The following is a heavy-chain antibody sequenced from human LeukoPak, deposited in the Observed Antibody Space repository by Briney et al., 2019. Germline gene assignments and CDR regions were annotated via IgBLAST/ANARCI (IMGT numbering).Heavy chain of an antibody. CDR3: ARVNSGGSSRYSYYMYG. J-gene: IGHJ6*03. CDR1: GYTFTSYG. CDR2: INPNSGGT. D-gene: IGHD1-26*01. V-gene: IGHV1-2*06. Sequence: ASVKVSCKASGYTFTSYGISWVRQAPGQGLEWMGRINPNSGGTNYAQKFQGRVTMTRDTSISTAYMELSRLRSADTPVYYFARVNSGGSSRYSYYMYGWGKGTTVSVS.